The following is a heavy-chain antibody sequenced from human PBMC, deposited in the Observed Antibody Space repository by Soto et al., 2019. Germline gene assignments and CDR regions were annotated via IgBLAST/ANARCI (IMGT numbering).Heavy chain of an antibody. Sequence: PSETLSLTCTVSGGSITSGGHYWGWIRQPPGKGLEWIGSIYYSGSTYYNPSLKSRVTISVDTSKNQFSLKLSSVTAADTAVYYCARCGITGTTYYYYGMDVWGQGTTVTVSS. J-gene: IGHJ6*02. CDR2: IYYSGST. CDR3: ARCGITGTTYYYYGMDV. D-gene: IGHD1-7*01. V-gene: IGHV4-39*01. CDR1: GGSITSGGHY.